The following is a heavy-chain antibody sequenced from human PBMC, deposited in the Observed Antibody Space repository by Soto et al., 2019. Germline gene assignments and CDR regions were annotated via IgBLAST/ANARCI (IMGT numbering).Heavy chain of an antibody. CDR1: GDSVSSNSAA. D-gene: IGHD1-1*01. V-gene: IGHV6-1*01. Sequence: LSLTCDISGDSVSSNSAAWNWIRQTPSRGLEWLGRTYYRSKWYINYAVSVKSRITVNPDTSKNQFSLQLNSVTPEDTAVYYCARXXWDDVTGHYYMDVWGKGTTVTVSS. J-gene: IGHJ6*03. CDR2: TYYRSKWYI. CDR3: ARXXWDDVTGHYYMDV.